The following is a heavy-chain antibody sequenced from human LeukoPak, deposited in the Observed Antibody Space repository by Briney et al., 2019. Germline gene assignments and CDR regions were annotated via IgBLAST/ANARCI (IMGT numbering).Heavy chain of an antibody. D-gene: IGHD1-26*01. CDR3: ARDPVLIVGARGYYFDY. V-gene: IGHV3-30-3*01. J-gene: IGHJ4*02. CDR2: IKWDGSNK. Sequence: GGALRLACAASGHLFSICCTHCVRQARGGGVKWGTYIKWDGSNKYYEDSVKGRFTISRDNSKNTLYLQMNSLRAEDTAVYYCARDPVLIVGARGYYFDYWGRGTLVTVSS. CDR1: GHLFSICC.